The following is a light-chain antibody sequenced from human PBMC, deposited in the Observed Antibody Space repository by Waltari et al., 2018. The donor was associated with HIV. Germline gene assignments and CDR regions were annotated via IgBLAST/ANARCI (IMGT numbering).Light chain of an antibody. Sequence: ITISCTGTSSDVGGYNYVSWYQRHPGKAPKLMIYDVSNRPSGVSNRFSGSKSGNTASLTISGLQAEDEADYYCSSYTSSSTRVFGGGTTVTVL. CDR1: SSDVGGYNY. J-gene: IGLJ3*02. CDR2: DVS. CDR3: SSYTSSSTRV. V-gene: IGLV2-14*03.